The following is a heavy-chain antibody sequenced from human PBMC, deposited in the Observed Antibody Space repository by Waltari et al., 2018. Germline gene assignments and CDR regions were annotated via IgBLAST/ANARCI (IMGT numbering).Heavy chain of an antibody. CDR1: GFTFSSYW. CDR3: AREGYGDYDAFDI. Sequence: EVQLVESGGGLVQPGGSLRLSWAASGFTFSSYWMQWVRQAPGKGLVWVSRINSDGSSTSYADSVKGRFTISRDNAKNTLYLQMNSLRAEDTAVYYCAREGYGDYDAFDIWGQGTMVTVSS. V-gene: IGHV3-74*01. D-gene: IGHD4-17*01. CDR2: INSDGSST. J-gene: IGHJ3*02.